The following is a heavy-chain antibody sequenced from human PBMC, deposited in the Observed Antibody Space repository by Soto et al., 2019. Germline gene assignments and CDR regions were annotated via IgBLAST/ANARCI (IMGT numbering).Heavy chain of an antibody. CDR3: AREKMGGRYGMDA. V-gene: IGHV4-61*01. CDR2: VYYSGNT. D-gene: IGHD2-15*01. J-gene: IGHJ6*02. Sequence: PSETLSLTCNVSGVPVSSGSYYWTWIRQPPGKGLEWIGYVYYSGNTNYNPALKSRVTISIDTSDNQFPLKLSSVTAADTAVYYSAREKMGGRYGMDAWGQGTTVTVSS. CDR1: GVPVSSGSYY.